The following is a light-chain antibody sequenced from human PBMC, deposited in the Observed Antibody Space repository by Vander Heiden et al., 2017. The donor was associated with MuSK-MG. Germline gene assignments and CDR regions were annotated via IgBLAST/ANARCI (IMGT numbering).Light chain of an antibody. V-gene: IGLV3-9*01. J-gene: IGLJ2*01. CDR3: QVWDSSTAVV. CDR1: NLGSKN. Sequence: SYELTQPLSVSVALGQTARITGGGNNLGSKNVHWYQQKPGQAPVLVIYRDINRPSGIPERFSGSNSGNTATLTISRAQAGDEADYYCQVWDSSTAVVFGGGTKLTVL. CDR2: RDI.